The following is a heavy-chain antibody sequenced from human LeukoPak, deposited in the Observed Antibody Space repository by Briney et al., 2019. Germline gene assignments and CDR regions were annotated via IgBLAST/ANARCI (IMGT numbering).Heavy chain of an antibody. D-gene: IGHD3-3*01. Sequence: GGSLRLSCAASGFTFSSYAMSWVRQAPGKGLEWASAISGSGGSTYYADSVKGRFTISRDNSKNTLYLQMNSLRAEDTAVYYCAKTGGRFLEWFDSFDYWGQGTLVTVSS. J-gene: IGHJ4*02. V-gene: IGHV3-23*01. CDR2: ISGSGGST. CDR1: GFTFSSYA. CDR3: AKTGGRFLEWFDSFDY.